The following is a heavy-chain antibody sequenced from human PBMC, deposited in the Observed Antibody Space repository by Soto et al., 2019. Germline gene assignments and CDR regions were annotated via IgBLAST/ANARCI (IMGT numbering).Heavy chain of an antibody. CDR3: ARSQGSSTSLEIYYYYYYGMDV. CDR1: GGTFSSYA. D-gene: IGHD2-2*01. CDR2: IIPISDTT. V-gene: IGHV1-69*01. Sequence: QVQLVQSGAEVKKPGSSVKVSCKASGGTFSSYAISWVRQAPGQGLEWMGGIIPISDTTNYAQKFQGRGTITADESTSPAYMELSSLRSEDTAVYYCARSQGSSTSLEIYYYYYYGMDVWGQGTTVTVSS. J-gene: IGHJ6*02.